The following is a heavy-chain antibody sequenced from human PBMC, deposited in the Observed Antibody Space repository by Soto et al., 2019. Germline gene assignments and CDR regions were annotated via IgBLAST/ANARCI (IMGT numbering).Heavy chain of an antibody. Sequence: SVKVSCKASGYTFTGHYMHWVRQAPGQGLEWMGWINPIFGTANYAQKFQGRVTITADESTSTAYMELSSLRSEDTAVYYCARDPGYGSGSYYPWGNWFDPWGQGTLVTVSS. J-gene: IGHJ5*02. CDR3: ARDPGYGSGSYYPWGNWFDP. CDR2: INPIFGTA. CDR1: GYTFTGHY. D-gene: IGHD3-10*01. V-gene: IGHV1-69*13.